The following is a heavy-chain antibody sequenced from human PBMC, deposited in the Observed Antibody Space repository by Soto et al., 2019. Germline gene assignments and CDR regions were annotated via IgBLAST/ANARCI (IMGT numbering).Heavy chain of an antibody. V-gene: IGHV3-13*01. J-gene: IGHJ6*02. CDR2: IGIAGDT. CDR1: GFSFSDYD. Sequence: DVQLVESGGTLVQPGGSLRLSCAASGFSFSDYDMHWVRQATGKGLEWVSGIGIAGDTYYSGSVKGRFTISRENAKNSLYLQTNSLRAGDTAVYYCARDRHGMDVWGQGTTVTVSS. CDR3: ARDRHGMDV.